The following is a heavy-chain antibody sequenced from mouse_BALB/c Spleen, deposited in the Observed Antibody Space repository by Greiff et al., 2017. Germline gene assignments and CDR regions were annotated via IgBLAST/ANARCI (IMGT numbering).Heavy chain of an antibody. CDR2: IDPENGDT. CDR3: NAAALLDY. D-gene: IGHD1-2*01. Sequence: VQLQQSGAELVRSGASVKLSCTASGFNIKDYYTHWVKQRPEQGLEWIGWIDPENGDTEYAPKFQGKATMTADTSSNTAYLQLSSLTSEDTAVYYCNAAALLDYWGQGTTLTVSS. V-gene: IGHV14-4*02. CDR1: GFNIKDYY. J-gene: IGHJ2*01.